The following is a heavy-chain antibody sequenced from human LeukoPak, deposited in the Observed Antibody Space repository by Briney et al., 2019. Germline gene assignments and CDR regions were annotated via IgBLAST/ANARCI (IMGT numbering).Heavy chain of an antibody. J-gene: IGHJ4*02. CDR2: IYPADAET. CDR1: GYTFTSYW. CDR3: ARLLIAMTDY. Sequence: GESLKISCKGSGYTFTSYWIGWVRQMPGKGLEWMGIIYPADAETRYSPSFQGQVTISADKSTSTAYLQWSSLRASDTAIYHCARLLIAMTDYWGQGTLVTVSS. V-gene: IGHV5-51*01. D-gene: IGHD5-18*01.